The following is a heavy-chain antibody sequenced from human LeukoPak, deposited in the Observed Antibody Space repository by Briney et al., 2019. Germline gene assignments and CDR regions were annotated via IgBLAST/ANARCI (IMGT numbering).Heavy chain of an antibody. CDR1: GGSVSSGSYY. V-gene: IGHV4-61*01. Sequence: SETLSLTCIVSGGSVSSGSYYWSWIRQPPGKGLEWMGYIYYSGSTNYNPSVKSRVTTSVDTSKNQFSLKLSSVTAADTAVYYCAREYYYDSSGYSRYYFDYWGQGTLVTVSS. CDR3: AREYYYDSSGYSRYYFDY. J-gene: IGHJ4*02. CDR2: IYYSGST. D-gene: IGHD3-22*01.